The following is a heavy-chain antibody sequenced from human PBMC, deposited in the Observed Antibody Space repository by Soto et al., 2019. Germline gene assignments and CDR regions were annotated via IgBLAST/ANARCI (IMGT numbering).Heavy chain of an antibody. CDR1: GFTFRSYW. D-gene: IGHD6-25*01. CDR3: VSPVAAAGTHLDVYGWDA. V-gene: IGHV3-74*01. CDR2: IDSDGSST. J-gene: IGHJ6*01. Sequence: EVQLVESGGGLVQPGGSLRLSCAASGFTFRSYWMHWVRQVPGKGLVWVSRIDSDGSSTYYADSVKGRFTISRDNAKNTVYLQMNSLRTEDTGVYYCVSPVAAAGTHLDVYGWDAWGQGTTVTVSS.